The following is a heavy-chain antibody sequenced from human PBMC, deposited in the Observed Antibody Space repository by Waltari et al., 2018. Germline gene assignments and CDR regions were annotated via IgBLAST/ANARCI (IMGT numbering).Heavy chain of an antibody. CDR1: GFSFTRYW. CDR2: IDSDGWTK. J-gene: IGHJ2*01. D-gene: IGHD4-4*01. V-gene: IGHV3-74*01. CDR3: ARVASNWHFDL. Sequence: EAQLVESGGDFVQPGGSLRLPCAASGFSFTRYWMQWVRQVPGKGLVWVSRIDSDGWTKIYADSVKGRFTISRDNAKNTVYLQMNSLRAEDMAIYYCARVASNWHFDLWGRGTLVTV.